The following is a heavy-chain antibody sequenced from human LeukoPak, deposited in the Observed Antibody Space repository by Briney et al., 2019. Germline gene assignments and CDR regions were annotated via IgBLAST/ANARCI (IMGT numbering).Heavy chain of an antibody. CDR1: GGTFSSYA. CDR3: ARLYSSGWSRRDIRYYYYYYMDV. J-gene: IGHJ6*03. Sequence: GASVKVSCKASGGTFSSYAISWVRQAPGQGLEWMGWINTNTGNPTYAQGFTGRFVFSLDTSVSTAYLQISSLKAEDTAVYYCARLYSSGWSRRDIRYYYYYYMDVWGKGTTVTVSS. D-gene: IGHD6-19*01. CDR2: INTNTGNP. V-gene: IGHV7-4-1*02.